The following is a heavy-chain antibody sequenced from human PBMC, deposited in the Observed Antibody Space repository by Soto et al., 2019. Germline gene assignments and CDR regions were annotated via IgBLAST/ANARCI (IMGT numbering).Heavy chain of an antibody. J-gene: IGHJ3*02. Sequence: PSETLSLTCTVSGGSISSYYWSWIRQPPGKGLEWIGYIYYSGSTNYNPSLKSRVTISVDTSKNQFSLKLSSVTAADTAVYYCGRDQTGIAAAGPDNYAFDIWGQGTMVTVSS. CDR2: IYYSGST. CDR1: GGSISSYY. D-gene: IGHD6-13*01. CDR3: GRDQTGIAAAGPDNYAFDI. V-gene: IGHV4-59*01.